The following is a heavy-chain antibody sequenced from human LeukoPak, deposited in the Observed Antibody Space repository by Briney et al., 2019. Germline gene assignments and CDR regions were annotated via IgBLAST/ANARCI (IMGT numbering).Heavy chain of an antibody. J-gene: IGHJ4*02. CDR2: IIPIFGTA. V-gene: IGHV1-69*13. Sequence: VASVKVSCKASGGTFSSYAISWVRQAPGQGLEWMGGIIPIFGTANYAQKFQGRVTITADESTSTAYMELSSLRSEDTAVYYCARGWELLGEFDYWGQGTLVTVSS. CDR1: GGTFSSYA. CDR3: ARGWELLGEFDY. D-gene: IGHD1-26*01.